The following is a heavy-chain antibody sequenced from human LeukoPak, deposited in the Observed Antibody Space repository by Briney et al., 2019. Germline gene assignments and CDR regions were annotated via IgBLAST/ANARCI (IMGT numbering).Heavy chain of an antibody. Sequence: SETLSLTCAVYGGSFSGYYWSWIRQPPGKGLEWIGEINHSGSTNYNPSLKSRVTISVDTSKNQFSLKLSSVTAADTAVYCCARHYGGNSGLGYWGQGTLVTVSS. J-gene: IGHJ4*02. D-gene: IGHD4-23*01. V-gene: IGHV4-34*01. CDR2: INHSGST. CDR3: ARHYGGNSGLGY. CDR1: GGSFSGYY.